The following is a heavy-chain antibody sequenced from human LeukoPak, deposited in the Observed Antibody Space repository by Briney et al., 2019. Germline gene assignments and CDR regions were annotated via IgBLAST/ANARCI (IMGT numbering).Heavy chain of an antibody. D-gene: IGHD6-13*01. V-gene: IGHV3-7*01. Sequence: PGGSLRLSCAASGFTLNSYWMTWVRQASGKGLEWVASIRQDGGEKYYVDSVKGRSTISRDNAKNSLYLQMNSLRADDTATYYCVRDAATEALDFWGQGTMVTVSS. J-gene: IGHJ3*01. CDR2: IRQDGGEK. CDR3: VRDAATEALDF. CDR1: GFTLNSYW.